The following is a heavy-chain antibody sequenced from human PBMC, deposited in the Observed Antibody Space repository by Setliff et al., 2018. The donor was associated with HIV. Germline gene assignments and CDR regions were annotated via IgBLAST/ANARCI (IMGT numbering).Heavy chain of an antibody. Sequence: SETLSLTCTISGGSISSYYWSWIRQPPGKGLEWIGYIYSSGSTNYNPSLKSRVTISVDTSKNQFSLNLSSVTAADTAVYYCARSLGTIWGYDYWGQGTLVTVSS. CDR1: GGSISSYY. V-gene: IGHV4-59*01. D-gene: IGHD3-9*01. CDR2: IYSSGST. CDR3: ARSLGTIWGYDY. J-gene: IGHJ4*02.